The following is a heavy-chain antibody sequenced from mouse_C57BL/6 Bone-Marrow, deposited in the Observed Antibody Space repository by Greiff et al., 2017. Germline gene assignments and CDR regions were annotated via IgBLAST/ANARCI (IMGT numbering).Heavy chain of an antibody. Sequence: VQLQESDAELVKPGASVKISCKVSGYTFTDHTIHWMKQRPEQGLAWIGYIYPRDGSTKYNEKFKGKATLTADKSSSTAYMQLNSLTSEDSAVYFCARRGGKVATDWYFDVWGTGTTVTVSS. CDR3: ARRGGKVATDWYFDV. V-gene: IGHV1-78*01. J-gene: IGHJ1*03. CDR1: GYTFTDHT. CDR2: IYPRDGST. D-gene: IGHD1-1*01.